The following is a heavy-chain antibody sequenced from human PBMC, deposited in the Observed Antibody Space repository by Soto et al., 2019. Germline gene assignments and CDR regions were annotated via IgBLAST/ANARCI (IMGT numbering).Heavy chain of an antibody. CDR1: GVSITPYY. D-gene: IGHD1-20*01. Sequence: SETLSLTCTVSGVSITPYYWTWIRHPPGKGLEWIGYVYHTGNTYYNPSLKSRVTISLDTSKNQVSLRLKSVTAADTAVYYCAREQYNWKLWGQGTLVTVSS. CDR2: VYHTGNT. J-gene: IGHJ4*02. CDR3: AREQYNWKL. V-gene: IGHV4-59*01.